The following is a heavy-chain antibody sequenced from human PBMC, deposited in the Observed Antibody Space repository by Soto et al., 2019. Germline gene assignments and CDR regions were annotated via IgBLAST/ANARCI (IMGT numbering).Heavy chain of an antibody. V-gene: IGHV4-31*03. Sequence: QVQLQESGPGLVKPSQTLSLTCTVSGGSISSGGYYWSWIRQHPGKGLEWIGYIYYSGSTYYNPSLKSRVTISVDTSKNQFSLKLSSVTAADTAVYYCARNYWNYDSYYYYYMDVWGKGTTVTVSS. CDR3: ARNYWNYDSYYYYYMDV. CDR1: GGSISSGGYY. CDR2: IYYSGST. J-gene: IGHJ6*03. D-gene: IGHD1-7*01.